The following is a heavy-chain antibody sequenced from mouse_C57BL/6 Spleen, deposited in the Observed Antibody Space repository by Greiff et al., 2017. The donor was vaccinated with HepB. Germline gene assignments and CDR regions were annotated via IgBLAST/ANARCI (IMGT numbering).Heavy chain of an antibody. CDR2: IWSGGST. CDR3: ARQDS. V-gene: IGHV2-2*01. J-gene: IGHJ2*01. Sequence: QVQLQQSGPGLVQPSQSLSITCTVSGFSLTSYGVHWVRQSPGKGLEWLGVIWSGGSTDYNDAFISRLSISKDNSKSQVFFKMNSLQADDTAIYYCARQDSWGQGTTLPVSS. CDR1: GFSLTSYG.